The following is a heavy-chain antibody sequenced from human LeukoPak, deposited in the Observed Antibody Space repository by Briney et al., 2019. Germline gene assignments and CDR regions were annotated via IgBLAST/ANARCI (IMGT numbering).Heavy chain of an antibody. Sequence: PSETLSLTCSVSGDSISSGYYWGWIRQPPGKGLEWIGSIYHRGSTYYNPSLKSRVTILVDTSKNQFSLKLSSVTAADTAVYYRARVWAEWSPYFDYWGQGTLVTVSS. CDR2: IYHRGST. CDR3: ARVWAEWSPYFDY. J-gene: IGHJ4*02. D-gene: IGHD3-3*01. V-gene: IGHV4-38-2*02. CDR1: GDSISSGYY.